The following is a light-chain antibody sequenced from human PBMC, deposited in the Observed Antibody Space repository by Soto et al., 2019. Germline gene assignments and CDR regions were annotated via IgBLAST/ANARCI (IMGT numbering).Light chain of an antibody. Sequence: EIVMTQSPATLSVSPGERATLSCRASQSVSGNLAWYQQKPGQAPRLLIYAASTRATGIPARFSGSGSGTEFPLTISSLQSEDFAGYYCQQYNNWPPITFGPGTKVDIK. CDR1: QSVSGN. CDR2: AAS. CDR3: QQYNNWPPIT. J-gene: IGKJ3*01. V-gene: IGKV3-15*01.